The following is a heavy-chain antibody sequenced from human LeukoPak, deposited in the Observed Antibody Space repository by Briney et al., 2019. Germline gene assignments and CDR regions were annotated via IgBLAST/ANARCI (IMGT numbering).Heavy chain of an antibody. V-gene: IGHV4-59*08. CDR3: ARHVSGDYAWLDV. CDR2: IHYSGST. J-gene: IGHJ6*02. Sequence: SETLSLTCTVSGGSISSHYWSWIRQPPGKGLEWIGYIHYSGSTDYNPSLKSRVTISIDTSENQFSLKLRSVTAADTAVYYCARHVSGDYAWLDVWGQGTTVTASS. D-gene: IGHD4-17*01. CDR1: GGSISSHY.